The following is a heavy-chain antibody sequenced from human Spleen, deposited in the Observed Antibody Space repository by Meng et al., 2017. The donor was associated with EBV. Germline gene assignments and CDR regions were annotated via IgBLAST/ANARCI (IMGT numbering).Heavy chain of an antibody. J-gene: IGHJ4*02. D-gene: IGHD3-10*01. Sequence: VQLQGAGPGLVEPSETLSLPGRVSGGSVSSGSHYWGWIRQPPGKGLEWIAYMYYSGNTNYNPSLRRRVTISVDTSKNQFSLKLKSVTAADTAVYYCARAQVRGVSAFDYWGQGTLVTVSS. CDR3: ARAQVRGVSAFDY. CDR1: GGSVSSGSHY. CDR2: MYYSGNT. V-gene: IGHV4-61*01.